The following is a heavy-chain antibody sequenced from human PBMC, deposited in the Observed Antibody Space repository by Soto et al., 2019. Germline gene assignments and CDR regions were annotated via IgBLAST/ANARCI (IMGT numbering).Heavy chain of an antibody. D-gene: IGHD6-13*01. CDR1: GFTFSSYG. CDR2: IWYDGSNK. CDR3: ATFGHHAAAGTNYFDY. V-gene: IGHV3-33*01. J-gene: IGHJ4*02. Sequence: RRLSCAASGFTFSSYGMHWVRQAPGKGLEWVAVIWYDGSNKYYADSVKGRFTISRDNSKNTLYLQMNSLRAEDTAVYYCATFGHHAAAGTNYFDYWGQGTLVTVPQ.